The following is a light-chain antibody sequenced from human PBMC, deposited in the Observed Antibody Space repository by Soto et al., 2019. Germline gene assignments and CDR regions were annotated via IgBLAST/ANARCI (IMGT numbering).Light chain of an antibody. Sequence: DIQMTQYPSSLSASIGDSVTITCRASQTIIGYLNWYQQKPGKAPRLLINAASNLQSGVPSRFRGSGSETDFTLTITSLQPEDFATYYCQQSYTTPRTFGQGTKVDIK. V-gene: IGKV1-39*01. CDR3: QQSYTTPRT. CDR2: AAS. CDR1: QTIIGY. J-gene: IGKJ1*01.